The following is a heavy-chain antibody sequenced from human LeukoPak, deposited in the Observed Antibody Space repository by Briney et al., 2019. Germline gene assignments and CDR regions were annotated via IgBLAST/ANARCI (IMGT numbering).Heavy chain of an antibody. CDR3: ARSDITIFGSNWFDP. CDR2: IIPIFGTA. D-gene: IGHD3-3*01. J-gene: IGHJ5*02. V-gene: IGHV1-69*13. CDR1: GGTFSSYA. Sequence: GASVKVSCKASGGTFSSYAISWVRQAPGQGLEWMGGIIPIFGTANYAQKFQGRVTITADESTSTAYMELSSLRSEDTAVYYCARSDITIFGSNWFDPWGQGTLVTVSS.